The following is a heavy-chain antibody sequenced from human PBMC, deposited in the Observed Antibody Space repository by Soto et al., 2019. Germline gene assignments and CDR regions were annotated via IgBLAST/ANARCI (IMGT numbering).Heavy chain of an antibody. CDR1: GGSFSGYI. CDR2: INHSGSA. V-gene: IGHV4-34*01. Sequence: PSETLSLTCDVDGGSFSGYIWTWIRQTPGKGLQWIGQINHSGSANYNPSLKSRVTISVDTSKNQFSLKLSSVTAADTAVYYCARRYGYSFDYWGQGTLVTVSS. D-gene: IGHD1-1*01. CDR3: ARRYGYSFDY. J-gene: IGHJ4*02.